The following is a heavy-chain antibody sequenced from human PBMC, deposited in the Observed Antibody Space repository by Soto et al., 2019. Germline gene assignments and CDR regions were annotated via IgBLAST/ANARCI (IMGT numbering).Heavy chain of an antibody. CDR2: LDQDGSER. CDR1: GFTFSTYW. V-gene: IGHV3-7*01. J-gene: IGHJ4*02. D-gene: IGHD3-16*01. CDR3: VCGGNFFVY. Sequence: EVQLVESGGGLVKPGGSLRLSCAASGFTFSTYWMTWVRRPPGKGLEWVAKLDQDGSERYYVDSVRGRFTISRDNAKNSLYLQMNSLRADDTAVYYCVCGGNFFVYWGQGTLVTVSP.